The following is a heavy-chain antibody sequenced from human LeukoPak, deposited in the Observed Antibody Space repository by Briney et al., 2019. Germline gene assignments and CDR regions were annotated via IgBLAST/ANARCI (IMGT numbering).Heavy chain of an antibody. CDR3: ARGRSLILTGYSDDAFDI. D-gene: IGHD3-9*01. CDR2: ISSSGSTI. J-gene: IGHJ3*02. CDR1: GFTFSDYY. V-gene: IGHV3-11*01. Sequence: GGSLRLSCAASGFTFSDYYMSWIRQAPGKGLEWVSYISSSGSTIYYADSVKGRFTISRDNAKNSLYLQMNSLRAEDTAVYYCARGRSLILTGYSDDAFDIWGQGTMVTVSS.